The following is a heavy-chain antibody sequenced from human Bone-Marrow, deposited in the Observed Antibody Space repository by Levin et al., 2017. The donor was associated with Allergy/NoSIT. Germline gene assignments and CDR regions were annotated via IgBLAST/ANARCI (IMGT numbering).Heavy chain of an antibody. D-gene: IGHD6-19*01. CDR3: ARDYSRGWSDYFDP. J-gene: IGHJ5*02. CDR2: IKVNNGDT. V-gene: IGHV1-2*02. CDR1: GYTFTDYL. Sequence: GESLKISCKASGYTFTDYLLHYVRQAPGQGLEWMGWIKVNNGDTKFARKFQGRLMMTSDTSTSSASMELSGLTSDDTAVYFCARDYSRGWSDYFDPWGQGTLVIVSS.